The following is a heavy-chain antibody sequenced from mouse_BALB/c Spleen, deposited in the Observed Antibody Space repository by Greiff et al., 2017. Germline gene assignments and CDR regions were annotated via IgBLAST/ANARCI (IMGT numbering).Heavy chain of an antibody. CDR1: GDSFTSGY. Sequence: EVKLLESGPSLVKPSQTLSLTCSVTGDSFTSGYWNWIRKFPGNKLEYMGYISYSGSTYYNPSLKSRISITRDTSTNQYYLQLNSVTTEDTATYYCARIYYGSSYAMDYWGQGTSVTVAA. CDR3: ARIYYGSSYAMDY. CDR2: ISYSGST. J-gene: IGHJ4*01. V-gene: IGHV3-8*02. D-gene: IGHD1-1*01.